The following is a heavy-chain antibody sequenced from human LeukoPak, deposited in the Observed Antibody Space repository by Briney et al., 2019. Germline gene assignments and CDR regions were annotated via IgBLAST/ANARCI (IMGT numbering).Heavy chain of an antibody. D-gene: IGHD6-19*01. CDR3: ASPAVAGRD. CDR1: GGSISSSSYY. J-gene: IGHJ4*02. V-gene: IGHV4-39*01. Sequence: SETLSLTCTVSGGSISSSSYYWGWIRQPPGKGLEWIGSIYYSGSTYYNPSPKSRVTISVDTSKNQFSLKLSSVTAAATAVYYCASPAVAGRDWGQGTLVTVSS. CDR2: IYYSGST.